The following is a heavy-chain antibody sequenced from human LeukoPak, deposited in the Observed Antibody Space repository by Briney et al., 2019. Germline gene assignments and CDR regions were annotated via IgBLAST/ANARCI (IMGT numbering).Heavy chain of an antibody. D-gene: IGHD3-10*01. CDR1: GFTFSSYA. CDR2: ISYDGSNK. Sequence: GGSLRLSCAASGFTFSSYAMHWVRQAPGKGLEWVAVISYDGSNKYYADSVKGRFTISRDNSKNTLYLQMNSLRAEDTAVYYCARDFGSGSFDYWGQGTLVTVSS. V-gene: IGHV3-30-3*01. J-gene: IGHJ4*02. CDR3: ARDFGSGSFDY.